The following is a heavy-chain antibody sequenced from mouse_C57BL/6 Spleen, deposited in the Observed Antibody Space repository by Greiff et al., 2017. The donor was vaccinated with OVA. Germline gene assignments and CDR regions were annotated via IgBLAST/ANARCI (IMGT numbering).Heavy chain of an antibody. CDR1: GFTFSSYA. CDR3: ARETTMITTNYFDY. V-gene: IGHV5-4*01. CDR2: ISDGGSYT. J-gene: IGHJ2*01. Sequence: EVKLVESGGGLVKPGGSLKLSCAASGFTFSSYAMSWVRQTPEKRLEWVATISDGGSYTYYPDNVKGRFTISRDNAKNNLYLQMSHLKSEDTAMYYCARETTMITTNYFDYWGQGTTLTVSS. D-gene: IGHD2-4*01.